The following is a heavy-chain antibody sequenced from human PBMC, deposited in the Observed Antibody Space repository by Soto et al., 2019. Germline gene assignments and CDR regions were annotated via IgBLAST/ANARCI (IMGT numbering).Heavy chain of an antibody. V-gene: IGHV3-30-3*01. CDR3: AIGARSITIFGVVNYYYYGMDV. Sequence: GGSLRLSCAASGFTFSSYAMHWVRQAPGKGLEWVAVISYDGSNKYYADSVKGRFTISRDNSKNTLYLQMNSLRAEDTTVYYCAIGARSITIFGVVNYYYYGMDVWGQGTTVTSP. D-gene: IGHD3-3*01. CDR2: ISYDGSNK. CDR1: GFTFSSYA. J-gene: IGHJ6*02.